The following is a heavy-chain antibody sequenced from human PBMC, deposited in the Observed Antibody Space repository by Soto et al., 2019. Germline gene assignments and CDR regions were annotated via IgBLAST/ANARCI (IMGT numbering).Heavy chain of an antibody. V-gene: IGHV4-39*01. CDR2: IYYSGST. CDR1: GGSISSSSYY. CDR3: ARRRRSSIAAWGIETQNWFDP. Sequence: SETLSLTCTVSGGSISSSSYYWGWIRQPPGKGLEWIGSIYYSGSTYYNPSLKSRVTISVDTSKNQFSLKLSSVTAADTAVYYCARRRRSSIAAWGIETQNWFDPWGQGTLVTVSS. J-gene: IGHJ5*02. D-gene: IGHD6-6*01.